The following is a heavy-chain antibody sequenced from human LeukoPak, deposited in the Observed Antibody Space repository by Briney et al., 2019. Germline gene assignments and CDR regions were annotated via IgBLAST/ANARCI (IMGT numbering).Heavy chain of an antibody. J-gene: IGHJ4*02. Sequence: GGSLRLSCAASGFTFSSYAMSWVRQAPGKGLEWVSAISGSGGSTYYADSVKGRFTISRYNSKNTLYLQMNSLRAEDTAVYYCAKDFEVVSGVYYYDSSGYYFDYWGQGTLVTVSS. CDR1: GFTFSSYA. V-gene: IGHV3-23*01. CDR2: ISGSGGST. CDR3: AKDFEVVSGVYYYDSSGYYFDY. D-gene: IGHD3-22*01.